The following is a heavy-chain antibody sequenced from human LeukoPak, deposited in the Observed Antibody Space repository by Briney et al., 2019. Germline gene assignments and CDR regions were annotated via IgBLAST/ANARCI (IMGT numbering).Heavy chain of an antibody. D-gene: IGHD2-2*01. V-gene: IGHV3-48*01. CDR3: ARDYCSSTSCYRTPGNQATKHAFDI. Sequence: GGSLRLSCAASGFTFSSYSMNWVRQAPGKGLEWVSYISSSSSTIYYADSVKGRFTISRDNAKNSLYLQMNSLRAEDTAVYYCARDYCSSTSCYRTPGNQATKHAFDIWGQGTMVTVSS. CDR1: GFTFSSYS. CDR2: ISSSSSTI. J-gene: IGHJ3*02.